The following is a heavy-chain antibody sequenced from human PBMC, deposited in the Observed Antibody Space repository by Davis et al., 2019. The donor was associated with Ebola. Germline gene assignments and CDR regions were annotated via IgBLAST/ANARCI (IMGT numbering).Heavy chain of an antibody. CDR1: GFTFASYA. V-gene: IGHV3-21*04. CDR2: ISSDSDYI. CDR3: ARAVQGVAATVPYYYYGMDV. Sequence: GESLKISCAASGFTFASYAMSWVRQAPGKGLEWVSSISSDSDYIYYADSAKGRFTISRDNSKNTLNLQMNSLRAEDTAVYHCARAVQGVAATVPYYYYGMDVWGQGTTVTVSS. J-gene: IGHJ6*02. D-gene: IGHD6-25*01.